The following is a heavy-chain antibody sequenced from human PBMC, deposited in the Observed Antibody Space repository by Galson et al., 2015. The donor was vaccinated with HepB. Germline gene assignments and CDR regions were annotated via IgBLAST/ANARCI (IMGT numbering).Heavy chain of an antibody. Sequence: SETLSLTCTVSGGSISSYYWSWIRQPPGKGLEWIGYIYYSGSTNYNPSLKSRVTISVDTSKNQFSLKLSSVTAADTAVYYCARAIVVVPAILRGHLVWFDPWGQGTLVTVSS. D-gene: IGHD2-2*01. CDR2: IYYSGST. CDR3: ARAIVVVPAILRGHLVWFDP. CDR1: GGSISSYY. J-gene: IGHJ5*02. V-gene: IGHV4-59*01.